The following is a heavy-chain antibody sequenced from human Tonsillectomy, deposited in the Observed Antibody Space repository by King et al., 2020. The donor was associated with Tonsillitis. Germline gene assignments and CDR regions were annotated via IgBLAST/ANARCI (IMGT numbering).Heavy chain of an antibody. V-gene: IGHV3-53*01. CDR2: IYSGGST. CDR3: ARHKAGRLSYFDY. CDR1: GLTVNSDY. D-gene: IGHD6-19*01. Sequence: VQLVESGGGLIQPGGSLRLSCAASGLTVNSDYMSWVRQAPGKGLEWVSVIYSGGSTDYADSVKGRFTIPRDNSKNTLYLQMNSLRAEDTAVYYCARHKAGRLSYFDYWGQGTLVTVSS. J-gene: IGHJ4*02.